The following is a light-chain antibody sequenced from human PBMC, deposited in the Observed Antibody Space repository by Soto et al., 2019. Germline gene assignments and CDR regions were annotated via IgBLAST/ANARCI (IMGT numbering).Light chain of an antibody. Sequence: EIVMTQSPATLSVYPGERVTLSCRASQSVRSDLAWYQQKPGQAPRLLISGASTRAAGIPARFSGSGSGTEFTLTINSLQSEDFAVYFCQQYNDWPRTFGQGTK. CDR1: QSVRSD. V-gene: IGKV3-15*01. J-gene: IGKJ2*01. CDR2: GAS. CDR3: QQYNDWPRT.